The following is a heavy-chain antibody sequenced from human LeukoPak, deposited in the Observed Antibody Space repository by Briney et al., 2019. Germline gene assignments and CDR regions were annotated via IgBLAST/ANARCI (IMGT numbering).Heavy chain of an antibody. Sequence: PSQTLSLTCTVSGGSISSGSYYWSWIRQPAGKGLEWIGRIYTSGSTNYNPSLKSRVTISVDTSKNQFSLKLSSVTATDTAVYYCARGRVWFGEDAQYNWFDPWGQGTLVTVSS. CDR1: GGSISSGSYY. CDR3: ARGRVWFGEDAQYNWFDP. CDR2: IYTSGST. D-gene: IGHD3-10*01. V-gene: IGHV4-61*02. J-gene: IGHJ5*02.